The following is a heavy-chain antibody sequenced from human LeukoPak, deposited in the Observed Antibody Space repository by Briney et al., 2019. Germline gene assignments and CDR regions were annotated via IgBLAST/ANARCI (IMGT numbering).Heavy chain of an antibody. V-gene: IGHV3-21*01. Sequence: GGSLRLSCAASGFTFSSYSMNWVRQAPGKGLEWVSSISSSSSYIYYADSVKGRFTISRDNAKNSLYLQMNSLRAEDTAVYYCANTMVRDHYFDYWGQGTLVTVSS. CDR3: ANTMVRDHYFDY. D-gene: IGHD3-10*01. CDR2: ISSSSSYI. CDR1: GFTFSSYS. J-gene: IGHJ4*02.